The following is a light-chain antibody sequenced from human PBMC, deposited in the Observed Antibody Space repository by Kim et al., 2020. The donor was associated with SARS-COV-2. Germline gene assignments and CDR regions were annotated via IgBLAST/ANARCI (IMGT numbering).Light chain of an antibody. CDR1: QSLPNN. Sequence: VSPGERLTLSCSASQSLPNNLPWSRQKPGQAPRLLIAPASTSATGVPAMSRASGSGTEFTLSISSLQPDDFAVYYYQQYINWPLTFGRGTKVDLK. CDR2: PAS. V-gene: IGKV3-15*01. CDR3: QQYINWPLT. J-gene: IGKJ1*01.